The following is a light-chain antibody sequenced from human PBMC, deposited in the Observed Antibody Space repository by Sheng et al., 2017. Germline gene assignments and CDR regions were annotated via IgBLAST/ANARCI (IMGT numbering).Light chain of an antibody. CDR1: QAINNY. V-gene: IGKV1-39*01. CDR2: DAS. CDR3: QQSFSSRWT. Sequence: DIQMTQSPSSLSASVGDTVTVTCRSDQAINNYLNWYQQKPGKAPTLLIYDASNLQSGVQSKVQWQWIWDDFTLTISGLQPEDFATYYCQQSFSSRWTFGQGTKVEIK. J-gene: IGKJ1*01.